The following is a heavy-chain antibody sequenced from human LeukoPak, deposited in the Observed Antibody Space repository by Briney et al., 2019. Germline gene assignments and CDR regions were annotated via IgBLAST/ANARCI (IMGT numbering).Heavy chain of an antibody. CDR3: ATIAAAGTPFDY. D-gene: IGHD6-13*01. CDR2: FDPEDGET. Sequence: GASVKVSCKVSGYTLTELSMHWVRQAPGKGLEWMGGFDPEDGETIYAQKFQGRVTMTEDTSTDTAYMELSSLRSEDTAVYYCATIAAAGTPFDYWGQGTLVTVSS. V-gene: IGHV1-24*01. CDR1: GYTLTELS. J-gene: IGHJ4*02.